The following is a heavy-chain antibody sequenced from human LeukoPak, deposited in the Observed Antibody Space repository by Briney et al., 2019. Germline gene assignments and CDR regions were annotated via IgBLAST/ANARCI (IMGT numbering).Heavy chain of an antibody. CDR2: IKKTGSET. V-gene: IGHV3-7*03. J-gene: IGHJ4*02. D-gene: IGHD5-18*01. CDR1: GFTFSHFW. CDR3: ARDDPAMVI. Sequence: GGSLRLSCAASGFTFSHFWMSWVRQAPGKGLEWVAYIKKTGSETYYVDSVKGRFTITRDNTRNSLFLQMYSLRAEDAAVYYCARDDPAMVIWGQGTLVTVSS.